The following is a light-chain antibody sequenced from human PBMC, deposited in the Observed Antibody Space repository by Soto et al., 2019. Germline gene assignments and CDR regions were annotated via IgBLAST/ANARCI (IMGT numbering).Light chain of an antibody. Sequence: QSVLTQPASVSGSPGQSITISCTGSNNDIGGYNSVSWYQQHPDKAPKLLIFGVTNRPSGVSDRFSGSKSGNTPSLTISALQAEDEADYYCTSYTSVTIVVFGGGTKLTIL. CDR3: TSYTSVTIVV. J-gene: IGLJ2*01. CDR2: GVT. CDR1: NNDIGGYNS. V-gene: IGLV2-14*01.